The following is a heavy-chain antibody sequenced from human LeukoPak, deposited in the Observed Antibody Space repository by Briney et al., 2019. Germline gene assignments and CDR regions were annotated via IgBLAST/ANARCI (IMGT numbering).Heavy chain of an antibody. CDR3: ARHVGDTVAGKRQLEY. CDR1: RYSFTSYW. CDR2: IYPGDSDT. J-gene: IGHJ4*02. D-gene: IGHD6-19*01. V-gene: IGHV5-51*01. Sequence: HGESLKISCKGSRYSFTSYWIGWVRQMPGKGLEWMGIIYPGDSDTRYSPSFQGQVTISADKSISTAYLQRSSLKASDTAMYYCARHVGDTVAGKRQLEYWGQGTLVTVSS.